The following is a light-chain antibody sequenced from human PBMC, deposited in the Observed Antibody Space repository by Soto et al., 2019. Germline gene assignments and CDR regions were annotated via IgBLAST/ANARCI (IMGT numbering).Light chain of an antibody. Sequence: QPVLTQSSSASASLGSSVKLTCTLSSGHSSYIIAWHQQPPGKAPRYLMNLEGSGTYNKGSGVPDRFSGSSSGADRYLIISHLQLEDEADYYCETWDSNTRVFGTGTKLTVL. V-gene: IGLV4-60*02. CDR3: ETWDSNTRV. J-gene: IGLJ1*01. CDR1: SGHSSYI. CDR2: LEGSGTY.